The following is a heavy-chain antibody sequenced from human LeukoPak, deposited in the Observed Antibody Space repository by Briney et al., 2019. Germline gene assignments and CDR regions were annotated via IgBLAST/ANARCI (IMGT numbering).Heavy chain of an antibody. V-gene: IGHV3-11*05. J-gene: IGHJ4*02. D-gene: IGHD3-16*01. CDR3: TRERRGSYYAFES. CDR1: GFSVSDYS. Sequence: PRGSLRLSCAASGFSVSDYSISWIRQSPGKGPEWISYVMSGRGSTNYADSVKGRFTISRDNAKNSVALQLDGLRADDTAVYFCTRERRGSYYAFESWGQGTLVTVSS. CDR2: VMSGRGST.